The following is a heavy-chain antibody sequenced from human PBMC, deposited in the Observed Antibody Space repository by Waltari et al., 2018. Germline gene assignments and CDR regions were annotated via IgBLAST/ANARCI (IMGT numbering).Heavy chain of an antibody. CDR1: GFTFSSYT. D-gene: IGHD3-3*01. J-gene: IGHJ6*03. CDR3: ARTYESGSYYYYMDV. V-gene: IGHV3-30*04. Sequence: QLPLLESWGGVVQPGTSMRLSCAASGFTFSSYTMPWVRQAPGKGLDWVAVISYDGSNKYYADSVKGRFTVSRDNSKNTLDLQMDSLRPEDTALYYCARTYESGSYYYYMDVWGRGTTVAISS. CDR2: ISYDGSNK.